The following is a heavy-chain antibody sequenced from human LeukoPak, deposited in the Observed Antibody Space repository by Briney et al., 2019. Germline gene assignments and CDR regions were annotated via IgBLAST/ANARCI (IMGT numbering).Heavy chain of an antibody. Sequence: GGSLRLSCAASGFTFSSYSMNWVRQAPGKGLEWVSYISSSGSNIYYADSVKGRFTISRDNANNSLYLQMNSLRAEDTAVYYCAKVGVLAGSKYFDYWGQGTLVTVSS. D-gene: IGHD3-10*01. CDR3: AKVGVLAGSKYFDY. J-gene: IGHJ4*02. V-gene: IGHV3-21*05. CDR1: GFTFSSYS. CDR2: ISSSGSNI.